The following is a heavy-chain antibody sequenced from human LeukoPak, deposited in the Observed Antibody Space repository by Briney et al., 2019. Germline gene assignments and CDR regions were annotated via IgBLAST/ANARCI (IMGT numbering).Heavy chain of an antibody. J-gene: IGHJ4*02. CDR1: GGSISSYY. CDR2: IYYSGST. Sequence: PSETLSLTCTVSGGSISSYYWNWIRQPPGKGLEWIGYIYYSGSTNYNPSLKSRVTISVDTSKNQFSLKLSSVTAADTAVYYCARRTSSGYLYCFDYWGQGTLVTVSS. V-gene: IGHV4-59*08. D-gene: IGHD6-19*01. CDR3: ARRTSSGYLYCFDY.